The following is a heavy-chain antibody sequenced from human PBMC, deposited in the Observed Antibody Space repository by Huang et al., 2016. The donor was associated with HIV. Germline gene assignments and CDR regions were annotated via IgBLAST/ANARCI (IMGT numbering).Heavy chain of an antibody. J-gene: IGHJ4*02. Sequence: VQLVQSGAEVKKPGESLKISCKGSGYSFSSYWIAWVRQLPGKGLEWMGIIFPDDSDPTYRPSCEGQVTISADKSIGTAYLQWSSLKASDTAMYYCARRFSSSSGYFDYWGQGSLVTVSS. CDR2: IFPDDSDP. CDR3: ARRFSSSSGYFDY. CDR1: GYSFSSYW. V-gene: IGHV5-51*01. D-gene: IGHD6-6*01.